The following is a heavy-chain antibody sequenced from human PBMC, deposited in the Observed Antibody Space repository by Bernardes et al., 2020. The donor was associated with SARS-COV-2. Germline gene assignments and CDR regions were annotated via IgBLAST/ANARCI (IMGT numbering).Heavy chain of an antibody. CDR3: ARYYSYGEPYYGMDV. V-gene: IGHV1-69*13. CDR1: GGTFSSYA. Sequence: SVKVSCKASGGTFSSYAISWVRQAPGQGLEWMGGIIPIFGTANYAQKFQGRVTITADESTSTAYMELSSLRSEDTAVYYCARYYSYGEPYYGMDVWGQGTTVTVSS. D-gene: IGHD5-18*01. J-gene: IGHJ6*02. CDR2: IIPIFGTA.